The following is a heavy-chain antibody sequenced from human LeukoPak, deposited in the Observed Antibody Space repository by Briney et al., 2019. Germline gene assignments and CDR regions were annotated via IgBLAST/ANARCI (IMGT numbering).Heavy chain of an antibody. V-gene: IGHV3-7*05. CDR3: ARDPTVTNFHDAFDI. Sequence: GGSLRLSCAASGFTFSSYWMSWVRQATGEGLEWVGTIKQDGSQKEYVDSVKGRFTISRDNAKNSLYLQMNSLRAEDTAVYYCARDPTVTNFHDAFDIWGQGTMVTVSS. CDR1: GFTFSSYW. D-gene: IGHD4-17*01. CDR2: IKQDGSQK. J-gene: IGHJ3*02.